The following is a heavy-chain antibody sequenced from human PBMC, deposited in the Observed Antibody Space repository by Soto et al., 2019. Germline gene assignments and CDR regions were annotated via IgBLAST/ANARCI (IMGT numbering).Heavy chain of an antibody. CDR2: INPSGGST. V-gene: IGHV1-46*02. CDR3: ARDPTGSGTFQGLFDY. D-gene: IGHD1-26*01. J-gene: IGHJ4*02. CDR1: GYTFNDYC. Sequence: QVQLVQSGAEVKKPGASVKVSCRASGYTFNDYCIQWVRQAPGRGLEWMGVINPSGGSTSYAQMSKGRTSLTPDTSTSTVYMELRSLRPEDTAVYFWARDPTGSGTFQGLFDYWGQGTLVSVSS.